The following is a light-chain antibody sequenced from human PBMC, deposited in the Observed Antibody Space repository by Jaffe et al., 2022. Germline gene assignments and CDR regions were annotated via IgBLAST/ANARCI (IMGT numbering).Light chain of an antibody. CDR1: QSLLYSNGYPY. Sequence: DIVMTQSPLSLPVTPGEPASISCRSSQSLLYSNGYPYVDWYLQRPGQSPQLLIYLGSNRASGVPHRFSGSGSGTDFTLKISRVEAEDVGVYYCMQSLQTPRTFGQGTKLEIK. CDR3: MQSLQTPRT. V-gene: IGKV2-28*01. J-gene: IGKJ2*01. CDR2: LGS.